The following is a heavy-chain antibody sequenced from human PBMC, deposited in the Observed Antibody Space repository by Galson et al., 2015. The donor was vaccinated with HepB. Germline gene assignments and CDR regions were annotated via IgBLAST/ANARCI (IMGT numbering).Heavy chain of an antibody. CDR1: GFTFSSYW. D-gene: IGHD3-10*01. CDR2: IKQDGSEK. J-gene: IGHJ6*02. Sequence: SLRLSCAASGFTFSSYWMSWVRQAPGTGLEWVANIKQDGSEKYYVDAVKGRFTISRDNAKNSLYLQMNSLRAEDTAVYYCARDGYYYGSGSYSYYYYGMDVWGQRTTVPVSS. V-gene: IGHV3-7*03. CDR3: ARDGYYYGSGSYSYYYYGMDV.